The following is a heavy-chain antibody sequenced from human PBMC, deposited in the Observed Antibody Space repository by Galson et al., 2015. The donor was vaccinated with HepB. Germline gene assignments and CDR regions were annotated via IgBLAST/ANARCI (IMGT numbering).Heavy chain of an antibody. D-gene: IGHD3-10*01. CDR3: ARRPYGSGSYYVDY. J-gene: IGHJ4*02. Sequence: SLRLSCAASGFTFSSYSMNWVRQAPGKGLEWVSYISSSSSTIYYADSVKGRFTISRDNAKNSLYLQMNSLRAEDTAVYYCARRPYGSGSYYVDYWGQGTLVTVSS. CDR1: GFTFSSYS. CDR2: ISSSSSTI. V-gene: IGHV3-48*01.